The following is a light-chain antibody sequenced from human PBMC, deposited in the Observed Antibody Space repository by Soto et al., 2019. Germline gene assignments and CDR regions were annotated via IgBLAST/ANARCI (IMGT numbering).Light chain of an antibody. J-gene: IGLJ1*01. Sequence: QSVLTQPPSASGSPGQSVTISCTGTSGDVGAYDYVSWYQQHPGKAPKLLIYGVTKRPLGVPDRFSGSKSGNAASLTVSGLQAEDEADYYCSSYAGSNYPYVFGPGTKV. CDR3: SSYAGSNYPYV. V-gene: IGLV2-8*01. CDR1: SGDVGAYDY. CDR2: GVT.